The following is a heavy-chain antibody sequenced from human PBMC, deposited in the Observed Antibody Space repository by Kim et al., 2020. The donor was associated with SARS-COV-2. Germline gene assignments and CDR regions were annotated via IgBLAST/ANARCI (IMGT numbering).Heavy chain of an antibody. Sequence: SETLSLTCAVYGGSFSGYYWSWIRQPPGKGLEWIGEINHSGSTNYNPSLKSRVTISVDTSKNQFSLKLSSVTAADTAVYYCARAPRGHCSGGSCYSFRGLVPHPVDYWGQGTLVTVSS. CDR3: ARAPRGHCSGGSCYSFRGLVPHPVDY. V-gene: IGHV4-34*01. D-gene: IGHD2-15*01. CDR2: INHSGST. CDR1: GGSFSGYY. J-gene: IGHJ4*02.